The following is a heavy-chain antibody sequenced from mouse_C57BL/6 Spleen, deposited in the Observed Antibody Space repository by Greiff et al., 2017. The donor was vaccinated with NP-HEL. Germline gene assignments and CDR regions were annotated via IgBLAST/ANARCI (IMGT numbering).Heavy chain of an antibody. D-gene: IGHD1-1*01. CDR2: IDPSDSET. CDR1: GYTFTSYW. V-gene: IGHV1-52*01. Sequence: QVQLKQPGAELVRPGSSVKLSCKASGYTFTSYWMHWVKQRPIQGLEWIGNIDPSDSETHYNQKFKDKATLTVDKSSSTAYMQLSSLTSEDSAVYYCARSDGSRYYFDYWGQGTTLTVSS. J-gene: IGHJ2*01. CDR3: ARSDGSRYYFDY.